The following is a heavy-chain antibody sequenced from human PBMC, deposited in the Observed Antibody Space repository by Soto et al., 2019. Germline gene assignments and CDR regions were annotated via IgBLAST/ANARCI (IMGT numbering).Heavy chain of an antibody. Sequence: ASVKVSCKASGYTFTSYAMHWVRQAPGQRLEWMGWINAGNGNTKYSQKFQGRVTITRDTSASTAYMELSSLRSEDTAVYYCARDFSGSSNYYYGMDVWGQGTTVTVSS. D-gene: IGHD1-26*01. V-gene: IGHV1-3*01. CDR2: INAGNGNT. CDR1: GYTFTSYA. J-gene: IGHJ6*02. CDR3: ARDFSGSSNYYYGMDV.